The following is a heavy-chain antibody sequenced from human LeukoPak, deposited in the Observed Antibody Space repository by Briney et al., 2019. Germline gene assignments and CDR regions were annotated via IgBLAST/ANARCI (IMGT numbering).Heavy chain of an antibody. CDR2: INPNSGGT. CDR1: GYTFTDYY. Sequence: ASVKVSCKASGYTFTDYYMHWVRQAPGQGLEWMGWINPNSGGTNFAQKFQGRVAMTRDTSISTAYLELGGLRSDDTAVYFCAGARWQLVPYFDSWGQGTLVTVSS. J-gene: IGHJ4*02. V-gene: IGHV1-2*02. CDR3: AGARWQLVPYFDS. D-gene: IGHD6-6*01.